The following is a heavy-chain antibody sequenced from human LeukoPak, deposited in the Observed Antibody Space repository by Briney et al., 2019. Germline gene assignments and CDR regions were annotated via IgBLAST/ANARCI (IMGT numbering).Heavy chain of an antibody. CDR1: GGSISSYY. CDR2: IYYSGST. CDR3: ARVADYGDYVGVAFDI. D-gene: IGHD4-17*01. J-gene: IGHJ3*02. Sequence: SETLSLTCTVSGGSISSYYWSWIRQPPGKGLEWIGYIYYSGSTNYNLSLKSRVTISVDTSKNQFSLKLSSVTAADTAVYYCARVADYGDYVGVAFDIWGQGTMVTVSS. V-gene: IGHV4-59*01.